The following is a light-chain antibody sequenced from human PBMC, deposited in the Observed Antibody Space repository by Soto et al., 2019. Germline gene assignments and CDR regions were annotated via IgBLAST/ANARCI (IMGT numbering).Light chain of an antibody. CDR3: LQDYDYPYT. V-gene: IGKV1-39*01. CDR1: QSISHY. Sequence: DIQMTQSPSSLSASVRDRVIITCRASQSISHYVNWYQQKPGKAPNLLIYGASKLQTGVPSRFSGSGSGTDFILSINSLQPEDFATYYCLQDYDYPYTFGQGTKLEIK. J-gene: IGKJ2*01. CDR2: GAS.